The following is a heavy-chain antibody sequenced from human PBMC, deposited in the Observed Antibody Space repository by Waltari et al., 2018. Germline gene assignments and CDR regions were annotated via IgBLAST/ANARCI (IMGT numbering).Heavy chain of an antibody. CDR1: GFTFSSYW. J-gene: IGHJ4*02. D-gene: IGHD6-25*01. CDR3: VLYSSELLGDC. CDR2: MTPDGGLT. Sequence: EVLLVESGGGLVQPGGSLRLSCAASGFTFSSYWMHWVRQAPGKGLVSVSHMTPDGGLTSYPDSVKGRFTISRDNAKNTLFLEMNSLRAEDTAVYYCVLYSSELLGDCWGQGTLVTVSS. V-gene: IGHV3-74*01.